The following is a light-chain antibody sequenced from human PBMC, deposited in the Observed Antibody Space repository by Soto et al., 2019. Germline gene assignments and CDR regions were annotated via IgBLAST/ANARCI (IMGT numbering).Light chain of an antibody. CDR3: QQYNTWWT. CDR2: GAS. Sequence: IVMTQSPATLSVSPGERASVSCRASQSVNINLAWYQQMPGQAPRLLIYGASTRATGVPARFSGSGSGTEFTLTISSLQSEDFAIYYCQQYNTWWTFGQGTKVDIK. J-gene: IGKJ1*01. V-gene: IGKV3-15*01. CDR1: QSVNIN.